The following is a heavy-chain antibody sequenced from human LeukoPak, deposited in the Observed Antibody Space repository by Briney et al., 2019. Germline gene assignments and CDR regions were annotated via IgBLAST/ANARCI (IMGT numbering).Heavy chain of an antibody. Sequence: SETLSLTCTVSDGSISSYYWSWIRQPAGKGLEWIGRIYTSGSTNYNPSLKSRVTISVDKSKNQFSLKLSSVTAADTAVYYCARDIAAAGTSFDYWGQGTLVTVSS. CDR3: ARDIAAAGTSFDY. D-gene: IGHD6-13*01. CDR1: DGSISSYY. V-gene: IGHV4-4*07. CDR2: IYTSGST. J-gene: IGHJ4*02.